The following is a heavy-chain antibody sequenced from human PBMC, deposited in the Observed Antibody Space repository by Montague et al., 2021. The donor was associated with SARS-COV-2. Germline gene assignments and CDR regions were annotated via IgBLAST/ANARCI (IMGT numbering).Heavy chain of an antibody. CDR1: GGSISSYY. D-gene: IGHD5-18*01. J-gene: IGHJ3*02. Sequence: SETLSLTRTVSGGSISSYYWSWIRQPPRKGLEWIGYIYYSGSTNYNPSLKSRVTISLDTSKNQFSLKLNSVTAADTAVYYCARGSYGPDALDIWGQGTMVTVSS. V-gene: IGHV4-59*01. CDR3: ARGSYGPDALDI. CDR2: IYYSGST.